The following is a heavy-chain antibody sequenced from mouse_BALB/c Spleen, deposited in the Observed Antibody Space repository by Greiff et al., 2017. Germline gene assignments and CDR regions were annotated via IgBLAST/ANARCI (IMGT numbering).Heavy chain of an antibody. CDR1: GFTFSSFG. J-gene: IGHJ3*01. D-gene: IGHD2-2*01. Sequence: VQLKESGGGLVQPGGSRKLSCAASGFTFSSFGMHWVRQAPEKGLEWVAYISSGSSTIYYADTVKGRFTISRDNPKNTLFLQMTSLRSEDTAMYYCARSLGYDAPSFAYWGQGTLVTVSA. CDR3: ARSLGYDAPSFAY. V-gene: IGHV5-17*02. CDR2: ISSGSSTI.